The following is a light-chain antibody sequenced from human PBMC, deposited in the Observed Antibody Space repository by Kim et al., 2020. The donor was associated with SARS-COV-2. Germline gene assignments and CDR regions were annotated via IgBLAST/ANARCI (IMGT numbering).Light chain of an antibody. CDR1: QSVLYSSNNKSY. CDR2: WAS. J-gene: IGKJ1*01. V-gene: IGKV4-1*01. CDR3: QQYYSTPWT. Sequence: ATINSKSSQSVLYSSNNKSYLAWYQQKPGQPPKLLIYWASTRESGVPDRFSGSGSGTDFTLTISSLQAEDVAVYYCQQYYSTPWTFGQGTKVEIK.